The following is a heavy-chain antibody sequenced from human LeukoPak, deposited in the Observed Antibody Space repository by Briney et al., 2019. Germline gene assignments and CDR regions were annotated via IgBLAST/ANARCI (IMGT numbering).Heavy chain of an antibody. CDR3: ARGAYGDYDY. J-gene: IGHJ4*02. CDR1: TFTFSSCA. Sequence: PGGSLRLSCAASTFTFSSCAMSWVRQAPGKGLEWVSAISAGADSTYYADSVQGRFTISRDNSKNTLFLQMSGLRAEDTAVYFCARGAYGDYDYWGQGTLVTVSS. V-gene: IGHV3-23*01. D-gene: IGHD4-17*01. CDR2: ISAGADST.